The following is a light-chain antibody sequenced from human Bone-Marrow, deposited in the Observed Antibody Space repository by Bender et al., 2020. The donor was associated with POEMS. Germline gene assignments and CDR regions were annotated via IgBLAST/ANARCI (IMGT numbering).Light chain of an antibody. CDR1: SSDVGSSNL. V-gene: IGLV2-23*02. J-gene: IGLJ3*02. CDR2: EVN. Sequence: QSALTQPASVSGSPGQSITISCTGTSSDVGSSNLLSWYQQHPDKAPQLMIYEVNKRPSGISDRFSGSKSGNTASLTISGLQAEDEADYYCCSYAGSRTWVFGGGTKLTVL. CDR3: CSYAGSRTWV.